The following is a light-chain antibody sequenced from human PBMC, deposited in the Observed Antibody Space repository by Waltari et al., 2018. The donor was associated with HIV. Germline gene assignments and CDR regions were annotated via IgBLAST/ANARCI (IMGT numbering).Light chain of an antibody. CDR2: EVE. Sequence: QSALTQPPSASGSPEQSVTLSCTGTRSDIGNYAYVSWYQQHPGKAPNLLISEVEKRPSGVPDRFSGSKSGDTASLTVSGLQAEDEADYYCASYGGRNNRVLFGGGTRLTVL. CDR3: ASYGGRNNRVL. CDR1: RSDIGNYAY. J-gene: IGLJ2*01. V-gene: IGLV2-8*01.